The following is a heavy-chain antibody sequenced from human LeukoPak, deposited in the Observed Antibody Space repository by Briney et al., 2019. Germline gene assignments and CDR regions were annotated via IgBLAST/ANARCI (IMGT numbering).Heavy chain of an antibody. Sequence: SVKVSCKVSGYSLTELSMHWVRQAPGKGLEWVGGFSPGDGETIYAQRFQGRVTMTEATSTDTAYMELRSLTYEDTAVYYCATRLGEFSSRDAFNIWGQGTMVTVSS. V-gene: IGHV1-24*01. CDR2: FSPGDGET. D-gene: IGHD3-16*02. CDR1: GYSLTELS. J-gene: IGHJ3*02. CDR3: ATRLGEFSSRDAFNI.